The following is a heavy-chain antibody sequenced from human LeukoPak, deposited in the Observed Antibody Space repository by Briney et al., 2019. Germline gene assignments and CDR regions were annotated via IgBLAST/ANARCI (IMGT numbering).Heavy chain of an antibody. CDR2: IYYSGST. J-gene: IGHJ6*02. D-gene: IGHD4-17*01. CDR3: ARVLDYGDYLQPFYYYYGMDV. Sequence: PSETLSLTCTVSGGSISSSSYYWGWIRQPPGKGLEWIGSIYYSGSTYYNPSLKSRVTISVDTSKNQFSLKLSSVTAADTAVYYCARVLDYGDYLQPFYYYYGMDVWGQGTTVTVSS. V-gene: IGHV4-39*07. CDR1: GGSISSSSYY.